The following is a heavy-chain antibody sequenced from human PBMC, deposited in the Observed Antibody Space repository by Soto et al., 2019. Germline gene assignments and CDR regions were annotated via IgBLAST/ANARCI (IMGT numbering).Heavy chain of an antibody. V-gene: IGHV4-30-2*01. Sequence: QLQLQESGSGLVKPSQTLSLTCAVSGGSISSGGDSWSWIRQPPGKGLEWIGYIYHSGSTYYNPSLKSRVTISVDRSKSQFSLKLSSVAAADTAVYYCARVWGYGYGLASDIWGQGTMVTVSS. D-gene: IGHD5-18*01. J-gene: IGHJ3*02. CDR2: IYHSGST. CDR3: ARVWGYGYGLASDI. CDR1: GGSISSGGDS.